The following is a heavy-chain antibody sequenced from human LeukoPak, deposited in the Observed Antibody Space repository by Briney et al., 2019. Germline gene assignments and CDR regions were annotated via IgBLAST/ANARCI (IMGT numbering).Heavy chain of an antibody. V-gene: IGHV4-59*01. Sequence: SSETLSLTCTVSGGSISSYYWSWIRQPPGKGLEWIGYIYYSGSTNYNPSLKSRVTISVDTSKNQFSLKLSSVTAADTAVYYCARKVVAKGYYYYYMDVWGKGTTVTVSS. CDR3: ARKVVAKGYYYYYMDV. CDR2: IYYSGST. D-gene: IGHD5-12*01. CDR1: GGSISSYY. J-gene: IGHJ6*03.